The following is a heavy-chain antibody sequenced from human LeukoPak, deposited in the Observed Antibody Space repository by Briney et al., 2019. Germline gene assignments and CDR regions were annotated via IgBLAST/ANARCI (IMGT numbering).Heavy chain of an antibody. CDR3: ARGIRFLEWYYFDY. CDR1: GGSISSYY. J-gene: IGHJ4*02. D-gene: IGHD3-3*01. Sequence: SETLSLTCTVSGGSISSYYWSWIRQPPGKGLEWIGYIYYRGSTNYDPSLKSRVTLSVDTSKNQFSLKLSSVTAADTAVYYCARGIRFLEWYYFDYWGQGTLVTVSS. V-gene: IGHV4-59*01. CDR2: IYYRGST.